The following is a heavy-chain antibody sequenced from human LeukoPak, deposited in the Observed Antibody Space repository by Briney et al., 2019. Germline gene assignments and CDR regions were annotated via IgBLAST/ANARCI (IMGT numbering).Heavy chain of an antibody. CDR1: GFTFSSYW. J-gene: IGHJ6*03. CDR2: INSDGSST. CDR3: ARGTLGYCSGGSCDTYYYYYYMDV. V-gene: IGHV3-74*01. D-gene: IGHD2-15*01. Sequence: PGGSLRLSCAASGFTFSSYWRHWVRQAPGKGLVWVSCINSDGSSTSYADSVKGRFTISRDNAKNTLYLQMNSLRAEDTAVYYCARGTLGYCSGGSCDTYYYYYYMDVWGKGTTVTVSS.